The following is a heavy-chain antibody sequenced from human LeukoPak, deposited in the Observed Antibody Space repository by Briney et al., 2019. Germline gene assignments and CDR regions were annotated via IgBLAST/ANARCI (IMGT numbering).Heavy chain of an antibody. CDR3: ASSSIASLGVFDY. V-gene: IGHV4-31*03. D-gene: IGHD6-6*01. J-gene: IGHJ4*02. Sequence: PSETLSLTCTVSGGSISSGGYYWSWIRQHPGKGLEWIGYIYYSGSTYYNPSLKGRVTISVDTSKNQFSLKLSSVTAADTAVYYCASSSIASLGVFDYWGQGTLVTVSS. CDR2: IYYSGST. CDR1: GGSISSGGYY.